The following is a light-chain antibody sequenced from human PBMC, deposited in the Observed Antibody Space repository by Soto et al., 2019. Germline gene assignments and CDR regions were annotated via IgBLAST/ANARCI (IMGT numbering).Light chain of an antibody. CDR1: QSVSLS. Sequence: EIVLTQSPATLSVSLGDSATLSCRASQSVSLSLAWYQMRPGQPPRLLIYGASTRATDIPARFSGSGSGTDFTLTIISLQSADFAVYFCQQYHIWPSWTFGKGTKVELK. CDR2: GAS. CDR3: QQYHIWPSWT. V-gene: IGKV3-15*01. J-gene: IGKJ1*01.